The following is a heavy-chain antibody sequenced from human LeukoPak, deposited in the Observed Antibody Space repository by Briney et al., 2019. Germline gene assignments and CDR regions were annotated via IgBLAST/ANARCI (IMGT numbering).Heavy chain of an antibody. J-gene: IGHJ4*02. CDR1: GFTFSDYY. CDR2: ISSSGSTI. CDR3: ATIKKGLAVAGPFDY. D-gene: IGHD6-19*01. Sequence: GGSLRLSCAASGFTFSDYYMSWDRQAPGKGLEWVSYISSSGSTIYYADSVKGRFTISRDNAKNSLYLQMNSLRAEDTAVYYCATIKKGLAVAGPFDYWGQGTLVTVSS. V-gene: IGHV3-11*04.